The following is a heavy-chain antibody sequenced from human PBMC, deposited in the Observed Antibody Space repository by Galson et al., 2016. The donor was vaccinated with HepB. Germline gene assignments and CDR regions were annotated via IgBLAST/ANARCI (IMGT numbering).Heavy chain of an antibody. CDR3: ARGVGRLVDY. CDR2: ACHDGGT. Sequence: LSLTCTVSGGSIGFYCWGWIRQSPGKGLEWIGYACHDGGTGYNPSFKSRVTMSLDKSNKQLSLKLTSVTAADTAVYFCARGVGRLVDYWGQGTVVTVSS. D-gene: IGHD3-10*01. J-gene: IGHJ4*02. V-gene: IGHV4-59*01. CDR1: GGSIGFYC.